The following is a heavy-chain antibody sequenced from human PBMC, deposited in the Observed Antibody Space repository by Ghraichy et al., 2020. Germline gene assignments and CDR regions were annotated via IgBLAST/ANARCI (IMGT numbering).Heavy chain of an antibody. J-gene: IGHJ3*02. CDR3: AEGYYDSSSYYDKDFFDI. D-gene: IGHD3-22*01. Sequence: GGSLRLSCAASGFAVTSHGLYWVRQAPGKGLEWVAATSYDGSNIYYADSVRGRFAVSRDYAKNTVHLQMNSLRPEDTALYYCAEGYYDSSSYYDKDFFDIWGQGTMVFVSS. CDR1: GFAVTSHG. V-gene: IGHV3-30*18. CDR2: TSYDGSNI.